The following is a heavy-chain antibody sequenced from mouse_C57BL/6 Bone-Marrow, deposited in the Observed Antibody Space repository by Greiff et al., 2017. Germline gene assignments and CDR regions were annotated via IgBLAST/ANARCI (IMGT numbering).Heavy chain of an antibody. CDR3: ARSFYGPAWFAY. J-gene: IGHJ3*01. V-gene: IGHV1-7*01. Sequence: VQVVESGAELAKPGASVKLSCKASGYTFTSYWMHWVKQRPGQGLEWIGYINPSSGYTKYNQKFKDKATLTADKSSSTAYMQLSSLTYEDSAVYYCARSFYGPAWFAYWGQGTLVTVSA. CDR2: INPSSGYT. CDR1: GYTFTSYW. D-gene: IGHD1-2*01.